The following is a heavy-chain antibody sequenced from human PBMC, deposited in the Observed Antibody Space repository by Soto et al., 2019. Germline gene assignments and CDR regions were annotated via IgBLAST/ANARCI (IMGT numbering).Heavy chain of an antibody. Sequence: QVQLVQSGAEVKKPGASVKVSCKASGYTFTSYGISWVRQAPGQVLEWMGWLSAYNGNTNYAQKLQGRVTMTTDASTSTAYMELRSLGADDTAVYYCARVGRVVTAITDYYYGMDVWGHGTTVTVSS. CDR3: ARVGRVVTAITDYYYGMDV. CDR2: LSAYNGNT. V-gene: IGHV1-18*01. D-gene: IGHD2-21*02. J-gene: IGHJ6*02. CDR1: GYTFTSYG.